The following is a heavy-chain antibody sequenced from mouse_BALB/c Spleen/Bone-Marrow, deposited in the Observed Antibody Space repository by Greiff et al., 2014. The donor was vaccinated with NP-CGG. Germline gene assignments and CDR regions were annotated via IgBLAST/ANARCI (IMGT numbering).Heavy chain of an antibody. CDR2: IYPGNSDT. Sequence: VQLQQSGTVLARPGASVKMSCKASGYSFTSYWMHWVKQRPGQGLEWIGAIYPGNSDTSYNQKFKGKAKLTAVSSASTAYMEHSSLTNEDSAVYYCTRSPTMITTCSCAMDYWGQGTSLTVSA. J-gene: IGHJ4*01. V-gene: IGHV1-5*01. D-gene: IGHD2-4*01. CDR3: TRSPTMITTCSCAMDY. CDR1: GYSFTSYW.